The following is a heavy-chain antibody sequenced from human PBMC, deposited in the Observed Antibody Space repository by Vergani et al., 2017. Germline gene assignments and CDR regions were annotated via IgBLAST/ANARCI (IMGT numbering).Heavy chain of an antibody. CDR1: GFSFTTYA. D-gene: IGHD3-10*01. CDR3: ARTGYYYGSGSYRNFDY. J-gene: IGHJ4*02. Sequence: EVQLLESGGDLVQPGGSLRLSCAASGFSFTTYAMSWIRQAPGKGLEWVSYISSSGSTIYYADSVKGRFTISRDNAKNSLYLQMNSLRAEDTAVYYCARTGYYYGSGSYRNFDYWGQGTLVTVSS. CDR2: ISSSGSTI. V-gene: IGHV3-48*03.